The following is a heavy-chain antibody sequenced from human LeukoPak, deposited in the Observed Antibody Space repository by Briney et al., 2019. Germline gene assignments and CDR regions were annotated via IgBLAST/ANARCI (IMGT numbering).Heavy chain of an antibody. CDR1: GFTFSSYW. CDR3: AKADYYDSSGYYSAYYYGMDV. Sequence: QPGGSLRLSCVASGFTFSSYWMHWVRQDPRKGLVWVSRINGDGRNINYADSVRGRFTISRDNAKNTLYLQMNSLRAEDTAVYYCAKADYYDSSGYYSAYYYGMDVWGQGTTVTVSS. J-gene: IGHJ6*02. V-gene: IGHV3-74*01. D-gene: IGHD3-22*01. CDR2: INGDGRNI.